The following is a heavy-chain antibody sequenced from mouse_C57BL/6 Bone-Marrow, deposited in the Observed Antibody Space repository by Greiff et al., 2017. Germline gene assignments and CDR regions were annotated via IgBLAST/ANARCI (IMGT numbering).Heavy chain of an antibody. Sequence: QVQLQQSGAELVKPGASVKLSCKASGYTFTSYWMHWVKQRPGQGLEWIGMIHPNSGSTNYNEKFKSKPTLTVDKSSSTAYMQLSSLTSEDSAVYYCARSLYFDYWGQGTTLTVSS. CDR3: ARSLYFDY. CDR1: GYTFTSYW. V-gene: IGHV1-64*01. J-gene: IGHJ2*01. CDR2: IHPNSGST.